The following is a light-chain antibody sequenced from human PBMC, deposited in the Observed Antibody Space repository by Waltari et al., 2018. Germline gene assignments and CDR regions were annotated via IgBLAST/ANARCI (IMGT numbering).Light chain of an antibody. CDR2: DVS. CDR3: SSYTSSSTWV. Sequence: QSALTQPASVSGSPGQSITISCTGTSSAAGGYNYVTWYQQPPGKAPKLMIYDVSKRPSGVANRFAGSKSGNTASLTISGLQAEDEADYYCSSYTSSSTWVFGGGTKLTVL. CDR1: SSAAGGYNY. V-gene: IGLV2-14*01. J-gene: IGLJ3*02.